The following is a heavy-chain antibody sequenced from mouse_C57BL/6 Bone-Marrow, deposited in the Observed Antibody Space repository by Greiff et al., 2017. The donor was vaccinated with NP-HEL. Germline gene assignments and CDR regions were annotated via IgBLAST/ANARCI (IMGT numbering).Heavy chain of an antibody. V-gene: IGHV14-3*01. CDR3: ASFYYYGSSPYWYFDV. CDR1: GFNIKNTY. D-gene: IGHD1-1*01. CDR2: IDPANGNT. Sequence: VQLQQSVAELVRPGASVKLSCTASGFNIKNTYMHWVKQRPEQGLEWIGRIDPANGNTKYAPKFQGKATITADPSSNTAYLQLSSLTSVDTAIYYCASFYYYGSSPYWYFDVWGTGTTVTVSS. J-gene: IGHJ1*03.